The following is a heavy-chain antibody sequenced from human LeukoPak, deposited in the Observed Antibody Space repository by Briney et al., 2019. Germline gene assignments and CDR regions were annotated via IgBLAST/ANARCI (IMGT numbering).Heavy chain of an antibody. CDR3: ARDKGEYYDSSGYLDY. CDR2: INHSGST. CDR1: GGSFSGYY. J-gene: IGHJ4*02. Sequence: SETLSLTCAVYGGSFSGYYWSWIRQPPGKGLEWIGEINHSGSTNYNPSLKSRVTISVDTSKNQFSLKLSSVSAADTAVYYCARDKGEYYDSSGYLDYWGQGTLVTVSS. V-gene: IGHV4-34*01. D-gene: IGHD3-22*01.